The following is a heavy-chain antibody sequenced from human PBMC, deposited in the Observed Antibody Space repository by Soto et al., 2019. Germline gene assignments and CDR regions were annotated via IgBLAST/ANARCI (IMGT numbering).Heavy chain of an antibody. Sequence: PGSSRRLSCAASGFTFSSYAMSCGRQAPGKGLEWVSAISGSGGSTYYADSVKGRVTISRDNSKNTLYLQMNSLRAKDTDVYYCAKDGRYYDSSGYSFDYWGQGTLVTVSS. CDR3: AKDGRYYDSSGYSFDY. CDR1: GFTFSSYA. CDR2: ISGSGGST. D-gene: IGHD3-22*01. J-gene: IGHJ4*02. V-gene: IGHV3-23*01.